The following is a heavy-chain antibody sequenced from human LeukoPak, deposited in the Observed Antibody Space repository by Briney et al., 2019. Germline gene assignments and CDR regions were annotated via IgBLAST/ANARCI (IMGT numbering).Heavy chain of an antibody. J-gene: IGHJ3*02. Sequence: GGSLRLSCAASGFTFSGSAMHWVRQASGKGLEWVGRIRSKANSYATAYAASVKGRFTISRDDSKNTAYLQMNSLKTEDTAVYYCTKDSGYDRPAFDIWGQGTMVTVSS. CDR3: TKDSGYDRPAFDI. D-gene: IGHD5-12*01. V-gene: IGHV3-73*01. CDR1: GFTFSGSA. CDR2: IRSKANSYAT.